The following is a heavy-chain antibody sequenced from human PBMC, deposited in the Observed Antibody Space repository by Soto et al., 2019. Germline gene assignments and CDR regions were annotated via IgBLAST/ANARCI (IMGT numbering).Heavy chain of an antibody. CDR2: INSDGSGT. V-gene: IGHV3-74*01. CDR1: EFTFSSYW. Sequence: EVQLVESGGGLVQPGGSLRLSCAASEFTFSSYWMHWVRQAPGKGLIRVSRINSDGSGTSYADSVKGRYTIFRNNAKNTLYVQKNSLRVEETAVYDCARGWVNYGSGSYDVWGQGTTVSVSS. J-gene: IGHJ6*02. CDR3: ARGWVNYGSGSYDV. D-gene: IGHD3-10*01.